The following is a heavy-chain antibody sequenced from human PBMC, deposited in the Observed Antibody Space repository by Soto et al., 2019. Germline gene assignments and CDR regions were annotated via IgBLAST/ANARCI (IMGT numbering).Heavy chain of an antibody. Sequence: VSLRLSCAASGFTFSNYNMNWVRQAPGKGLEWVSSISSSSSTIYYADSVKGRFTISRDNAKNSLYLQMNSLRDEDTAVYYCASRYYYDSSGYYYPYYYWGQGTLVTVSS. CDR1: GFTFSNYN. V-gene: IGHV3-48*02. D-gene: IGHD3-22*01. CDR3: ASRYYYDSSGYYYPYYY. J-gene: IGHJ4*02. CDR2: ISSSSSTI.